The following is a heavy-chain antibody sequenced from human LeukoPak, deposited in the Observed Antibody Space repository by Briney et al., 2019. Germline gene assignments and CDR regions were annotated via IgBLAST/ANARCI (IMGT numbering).Heavy chain of an antibody. V-gene: IGHV3-30-3*01. CDR3: ARSMVRGVLDIHDAFDI. CDR1: GFTFSSNV. D-gene: IGHD3-10*01. J-gene: IGHJ3*02. CDR2: ISYDGGSK. Sequence: GGSLRLSCSASGFTFSSNVMHWVRQAPGRGLDWVAMISYDGGSKYYADSVKGRFTISRDNSKNTLYLQMNSLRAEDTAVYYCARSMVRGVLDIHDAFDIWGQGTMVTVSS.